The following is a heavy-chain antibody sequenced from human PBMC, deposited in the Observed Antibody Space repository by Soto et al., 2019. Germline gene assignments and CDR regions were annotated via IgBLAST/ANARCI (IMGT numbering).Heavy chain of an antibody. J-gene: IGHJ4*02. CDR3: ARDLDGSGSYYTDY. CDR1: GYTFTNYG. V-gene: IGHV1-18*01. Sequence: ASVKVSCKASGYTFTNYGISWVRQAPGQGLEWMGWISPYKGNTYYAQNLQGRVTVTTDTSTYTAYMELRRLRSDDTAVYFCARDLDGSGSYYTDYWGQGTLVTVS. D-gene: IGHD3-10*01. CDR2: ISPYKGNT.